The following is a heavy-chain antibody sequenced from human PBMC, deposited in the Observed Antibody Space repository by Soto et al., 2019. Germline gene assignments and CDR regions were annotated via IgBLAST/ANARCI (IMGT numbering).Heavy chain of an antibody. Sequence: EVQVLESGGGLVQPGGSLRLSCAASGFTFSNYGMNWVRQAPGKGLEWVSGIRSDGDTTYNSDSVKGRFTVSRDTFKNTVYLQMNSLRVEDSAVYYCAKGKGAGATPDGANCWGQGTPVTVSS. J-gene: IGHJ4*02. D-gene: IGHD1-26*01. CDR2: IRSDGDTT. V-gene: IGHV3-23*01. CDR3: AKGKGAGATPDGANC. CDR1: GFTFSNYG.